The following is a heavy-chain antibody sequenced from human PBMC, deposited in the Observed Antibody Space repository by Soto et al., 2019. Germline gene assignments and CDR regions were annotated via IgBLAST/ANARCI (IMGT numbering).Heavy chain of an antibody. V-gene: IGHV1-18*01. Sequence: QGQLVQSGGEAKKPGASVKVSCKASGYTFTRYGISWLRQAPGQGLEWMGWISGYNGDTNYAQKFQGRVTMTIDTSTSTAYMELRSLTSDDTAVYYCAKNGQPPYYYYGMDVWGQGTTVTVSS. CDR3: AKNGQPPYYYYGMDV. CDR2: ISGYNGDT. J-gene: IGHJ6*02. CDR1: GYTFTRYG. D-gene: IGHD2-8*01.